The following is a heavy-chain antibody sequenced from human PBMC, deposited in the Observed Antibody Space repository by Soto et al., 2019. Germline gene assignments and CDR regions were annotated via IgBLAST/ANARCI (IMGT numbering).Heavy chain of an antibody. J-gene: IGHJ3*02. CDR3: AIEQRITIFGVVIPSVYAFDI. CDR2: ISFDGGNK. D-gene: IGHD3-3*01. CDR1: GFTFSNYG. Sequence: QVQLVESEGGVVQPGRSLRLSCAASGFTFSNYGMHWVRQAPGKGLEWVAFISFDGGNKYYADSVKGRFTISRDNSKNLLYLQMNSLRAEDTAVYYCAIEQRITIFGVVIPSVYAFDIWGQGTMVTVSS. V-gene: IGHV3-30*03.